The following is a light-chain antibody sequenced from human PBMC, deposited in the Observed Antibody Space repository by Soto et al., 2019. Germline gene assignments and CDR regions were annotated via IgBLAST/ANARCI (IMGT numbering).Light chain of an antibody. V-gene: IGKV3-11*01. CDR3: QHRSNWGPT. J-gene: IGKJ5*01. Sequence: EIVLTQSPATLSLSPGERATLSCRASQSVSSYLAWYQQKPGQAPRLLIYDASNRATSIPARFSGSGSGTDFTLTISSLEPEDFAVYFCQHRSNWGPTFGQGIRLEI. CDR2: DAS. CDR1: QSVSSY.